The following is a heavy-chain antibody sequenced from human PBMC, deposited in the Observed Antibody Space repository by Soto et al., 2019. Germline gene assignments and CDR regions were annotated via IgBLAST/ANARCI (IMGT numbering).Heavy chain of an antibody. V-gene: IGHV4-34*01. Sequence: SETLSLTCAVYGGSFSGYYWSWIRQPPGKGLEWIGEINHSGSTNYNPSLKRRVTISVDTSKNQFSLKRSSVTAADTGVYYCARVVPDDTFDYWGQGTLVTVSS. CDR2: INHSGST. D-gene: IGHD2-2*01. J-gene: IGHJ4*02. CDR1: GGSFSGYY. CDR3: ARVVPDDTFDY.